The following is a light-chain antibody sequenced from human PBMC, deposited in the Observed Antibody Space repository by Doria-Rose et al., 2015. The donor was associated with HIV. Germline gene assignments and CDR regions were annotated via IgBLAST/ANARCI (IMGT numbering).Light chain of an antibody. CDR2: GAF. CDR3: QQSYSTPS. CDR1: QNISTY. J-gene: IGKJ3*01. Sequence: TQPPPSLSASVADRVTITCRASQNISTYLNWYQQKPGKAPNLLIYGAFSLQSGVPSRFSGSGSGTDFTLTISSLRPDDSSIYYCQQSYSTPSFGPGTKVEIK. V-gene: IGKV1-39*01.